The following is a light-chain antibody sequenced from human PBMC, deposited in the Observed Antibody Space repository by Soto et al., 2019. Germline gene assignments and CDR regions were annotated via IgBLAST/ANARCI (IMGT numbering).Light chain of an antibody. Sequence: QSALTQPASVSGSPGQSITISCTRSSSDVGSFDLVSWHQQHPGKAPKLLIYEVSQRPSGISNRFSGSKSGNTASLTISGLQAEDEADYYCCSYASTSSVVFGGGTKVTVL. J-gene: IGLJ2*01. CDR3: CSYASTSSVV. V-gene: IGLV2-23*02. CDR1: SSDVGSFDL. CDR2: EVS.